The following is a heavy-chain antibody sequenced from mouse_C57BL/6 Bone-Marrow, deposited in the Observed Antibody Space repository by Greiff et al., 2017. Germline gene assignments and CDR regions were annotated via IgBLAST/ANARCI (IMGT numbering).Heavy chain of an antibody. CDR3: ARHGGSVDY. CDR1: GFTFSSYG. J-gene: IGHJ2*01. V-gene: IGHV5-6*01. D-gene: IGHD3-1*01. Sequence: EVKLMESGGDLVKPGGSLKLSCAASGFTFSSYGMSWVRQTPDKRLEWVATISSGGSYTYYPDSVKGRFTISRDNAKNTLYLQMRSLKSEDAAMYYCARHGGSVDYWGQGTTLTVSS. CDR2: ISSGGSYT.